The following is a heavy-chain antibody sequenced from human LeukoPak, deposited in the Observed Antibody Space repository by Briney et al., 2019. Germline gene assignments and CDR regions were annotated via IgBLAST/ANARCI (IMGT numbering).Heavy chain of an antibody. Sequence: GGCLRLSCAASGFTFGSYYMSWVRQAPGKGLEWVSVIYSGGSTYYADSVKGRFTISRHNSKNTLYLQMNSLRAEDTAVYYCARESQQLNDAFDIWGQGTMVTVSS. J-gene: IGHJ3*02. CDR1: GFTFGSYY. CDR2: IYSGGST. V-gene: IGHV3-53*04. CDR3: ARESQQLNDAFDI. D-gene: IGHD6-13*01.